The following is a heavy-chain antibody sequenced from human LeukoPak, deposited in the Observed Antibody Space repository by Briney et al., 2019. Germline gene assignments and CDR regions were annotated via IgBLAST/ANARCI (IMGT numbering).Heavy chain of an antibody. Sequence: GGSLRLSCAASGFTVSSNYMSCVRQAPGKGLEWVSVIYSGGSTYYADSVKGRFTISRDNSKNTLYLQMNSLRAEDTAVYYCAGQDSDYNYCYYGMDVWGQGATVTVSS. J-gene: IGHJ6*02. CDR1: GFTVSSNY. V-gene: IGHV3-53*01. D-gene: IGHD4-11*01. CDR3: AGQDSDYNYCYYGMDV. CDR2: IYSGGST.